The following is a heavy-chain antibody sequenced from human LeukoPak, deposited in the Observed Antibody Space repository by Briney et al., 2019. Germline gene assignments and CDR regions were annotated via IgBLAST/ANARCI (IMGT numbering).Heavy chain of an antibody. CDR3: AKGNEKWELLPIGGY. Sequence: GGSLRLSCAASGFTFSSYAMSWVRQAPGKGLEWVSAISGSGGSTYYADSVKGRFTISRDNSKNTLYLQMNSLRAEDTAVYYCAKGNEKWELLPIGGYWGQGTLVTVSS. CDR2: ISGSGGST. CDR1: GFTFSSYA. V-gene: IGHV3-23*01. D-gene: IGHD1-26*01. J-gene: IGHJ4*02.